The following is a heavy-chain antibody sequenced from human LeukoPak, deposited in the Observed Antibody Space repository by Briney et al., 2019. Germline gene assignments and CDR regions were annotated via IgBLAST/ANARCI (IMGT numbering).Heavy chain of an antibody. CDR3: AKGFLEWLPGTGFDY. CDR2: ISGSGGST. CDR1: GFTLSSYA. J-gene: IGHJ4*02. D-gene: IGHD3-3*01. V-gene: IGHV3-23*01. Sequence: PGGSLRLSCAASGFTLSSYAMSWVRQAPGKGLEWVSAISGSGGSTYYADSVKGRFTISRDNSKNTLYLQMNSLRAEDTAVYYCAKGFLEWLPGTGFDYWGQGTLVTVSS.